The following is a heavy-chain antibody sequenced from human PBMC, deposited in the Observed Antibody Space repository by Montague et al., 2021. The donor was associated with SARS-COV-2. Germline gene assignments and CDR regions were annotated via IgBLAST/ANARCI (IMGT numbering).Heavy chain of an antibody. D-gene: IGHD3-9*01. V-gene: IGHV3-7*01. CDR3: ARDWGSGDVLRYFDWFTLKALDY. J-gene: IGHJ4*02. CDR2: IKQDGSEK. CDR1: GFTFSSYW. Sequence: SLRLSCAASGFTFSSYWMSWVRQAPGKGLEWVANIKQDGSEKYYXXSVKGRFTISRDNAKNSLYLQMNSLRAEDTAVYYCARDWGSGDVLRYFDWFTLKALDYWGQGTLVTVSS.